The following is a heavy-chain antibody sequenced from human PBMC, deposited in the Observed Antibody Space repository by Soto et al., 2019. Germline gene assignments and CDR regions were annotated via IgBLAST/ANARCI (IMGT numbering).Heavy chain of an antibody. J-gene: IGHJ4*02. Sequence: QVQLVQSGAEVKKPGSSVKVSCKASGGTFSSYAISWVRQAPGQGLEWMGGIIPIFGTANYAQKFQGRVTITADESTSTAYMELSSLRSEDTAVYYCARMVGCSGGSCYSEFDYWGQGTLVTVSS. CDR3: ARMVGCSGGSCYSEFDY. CDR1: GGTFSSYA. CDR2: IIPIFGTA. D-gene: IGHD2-15*01. V-gene: IGHV1-69*01.